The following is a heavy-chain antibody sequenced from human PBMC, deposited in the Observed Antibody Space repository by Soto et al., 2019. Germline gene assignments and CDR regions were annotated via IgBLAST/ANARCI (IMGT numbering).Heavy chain of an antibody. D-gene: IGHD3-10*01. J-gene: IGHJ4*02. CDR3: ARDLGFGLSDY. CDR1: GYTFTSYA. Sequence: QGQLVQSGAEVKKPGASGKVSCKASGYTFTSYAMHWVRQAPGQRLEWMGWINAGNGNTKYSQKFQGRVTITRDTSASTAYMELSGLRSEDTAVYSCARDLGFGLSDYWGQGTLVTVSS. V-gene: IGHV1-3*01. CDR2: INAGNGNT.